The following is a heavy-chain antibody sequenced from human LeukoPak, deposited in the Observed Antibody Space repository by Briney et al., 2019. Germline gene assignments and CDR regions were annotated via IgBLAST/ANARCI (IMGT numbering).Heavy chain of an antibody. CDR3: ASRRASTNCYDSSGYYPYYFDY. CDR2: IYHSGST. V-gene: IGHV4-30-2*01. CDR1: GGSISSGGYS. J-gene: IGHJ4*02. Sequence: PSETLSLTCAVSGGSISSGGYSWSWIRQPPGKGLEWIGYIYHSGSTYYNPSLKSRVTISVDRSKNQFSLKLSSVTAADTAAYYCASRRASTNCYDSSGYYPYYFDYWGQGTLVTVSS. D-gene: IGHD3-22*01.